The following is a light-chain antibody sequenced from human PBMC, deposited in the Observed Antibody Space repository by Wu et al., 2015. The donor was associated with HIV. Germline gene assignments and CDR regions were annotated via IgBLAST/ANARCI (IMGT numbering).Light chain of an antibody. J-gene: IGKJ4*01. CDR3: QQRSNWPLT. Sequence: EIVLTQSPDTLSLSPGERATLSCRASQSIFTTHLAWYQQKFGQPPRLLIYGVSTRATGIPDRFSGSGSGTDFTLTISSLEPEDFAVYYCQQRSNWPLTFGGGTKVEIK. CDR2: GVS. CDR1: QSIFTTH. V-gene: IGKV3D-20*02.